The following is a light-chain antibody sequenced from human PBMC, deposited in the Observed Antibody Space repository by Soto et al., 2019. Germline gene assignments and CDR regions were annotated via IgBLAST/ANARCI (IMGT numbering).Light chain of an antibody. Sequence: DVQMTQSLSTLSASVGERVTITCRASQSVSTLLAWYQQKPGKAPKLLIYKASSLESGVPSRFSGSGSGTDFTLTISSLQPDDFGTYYCQQYNRYSPWAFGQGTKVDIK. V-gene: IGKV1-5*03. CDR1: QSVSTL. CDR3: QQYNRYSPWA. J-gene: IGKJ1*01. CDR2: KAS.